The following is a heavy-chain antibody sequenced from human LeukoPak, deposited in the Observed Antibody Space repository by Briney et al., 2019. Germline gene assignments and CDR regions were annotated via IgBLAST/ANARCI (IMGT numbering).Heavy chain of an antibody. D-gene: IGHD6-19*01. CDR2: INQDGSKI. CDR3: ARAWAGSASY. J-gene: IGHJ4*02. V-gene: IGHV3-7*04. CDR1: GFTLSNYW. Sequence: GGSLRLSCAASGFTLSNYWMAWVRQAPGKGLEWVANINQDGSKIYYADSMTGRFTISRDTAKNSLHLQMNSLRVEDTAVYYCARAWAGSASYWGQGTLVTVSS.